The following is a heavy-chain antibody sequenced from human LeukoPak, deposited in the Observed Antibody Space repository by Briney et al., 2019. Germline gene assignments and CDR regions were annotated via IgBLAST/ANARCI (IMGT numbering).Heavy chain of an antibody. CDR1: GGSISSYY. Sequence: SETLSLTCTVSGGSISSYYWSWIRQPPGKGLEWIGYIYYSGSTNYNPSLKSRVTISVDTSKNQFSLKLSSVTAADTAVYYCASRESGLSDAFDIWGQGTMVTVSS. J-gene: IGHJ3*02. D-gene: IGHD3-22*01. CDR2: IYYSGST. CDR3: ASRESGLSDAFDI. V-gene: IGHV4-59*01.